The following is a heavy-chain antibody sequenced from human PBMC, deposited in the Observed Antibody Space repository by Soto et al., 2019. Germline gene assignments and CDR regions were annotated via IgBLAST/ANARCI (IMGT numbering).Heavy chain of an antibody. V-gene: IGHV3-7*01. Sequence: PGGSLRLSCTASGFTFGNYWMSWVRLAPGKGPEWVANIKVDGSETYYADSVRGRFTISRDNAKNTLYLQMNSLRAEDTAVYYCARDLSPDCGGDCPLDYWGQGTLVTVSS. CDR3: ARDLSPDCGGDCPLDY. CDR2: IKVDGSET. D-gene: IGHD2-21*02. J-gene: IGHJ4*02. CDR1: GFTFGNYW.